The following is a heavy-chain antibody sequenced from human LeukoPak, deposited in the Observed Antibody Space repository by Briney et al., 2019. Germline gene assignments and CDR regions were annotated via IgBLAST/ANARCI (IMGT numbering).Heavy chain of an antibody. Sequence: PGGSLRLSCAASGFTFSSYAMSWVRQAPGKGLEWVSAISGSGGSTYYADSVKGRFTISRDNSKNTLYLQMNSLRAEDTAVYYCANVKEARKWLLHPFDYWGQGTLVTVSS. CDR2: ISGSGGST. J-gene: IGHJ4*02. CDR3: ANVKEARKWLLHPFDY. V-gene: IGHV3-23*01. CDR1: GFTFSSYA. D-gene: IGHD3-3*01.